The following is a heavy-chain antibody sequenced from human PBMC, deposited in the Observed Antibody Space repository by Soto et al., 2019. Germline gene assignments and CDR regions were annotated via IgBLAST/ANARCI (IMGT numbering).Heavy chain of an antibody. CDR2: IWNDGSHA. D-gene: IGHD2-15*01. Sequence: GGSLRLSCEGSGFPFRSYGIQWVRQAPGKGLEWLGLIWNDGSHAYYADSVKGRFTISRDNSKNTVFLQVSNLRAEDTAVYFCARDQTDSGGYSDYWGQGTLVTVSS. V-gene: IGHV3-33*01. J-gene: IGHJ4*02. CDR3: ARDQTDSGGYSDY. CDR1: GFPFRSYG.